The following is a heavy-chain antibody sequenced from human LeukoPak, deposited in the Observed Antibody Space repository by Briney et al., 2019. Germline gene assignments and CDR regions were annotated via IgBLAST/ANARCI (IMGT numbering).Heavy chain of an antibody. V-gene: IGHV4-59*12. CDR1: GGSISTYY. Sequence: PSETLSLTCTVSGGSISTYYWNWIRQPPGKNLEWIGYIYYSGRTDHNPSLKGRVTISVDASNDQFSLKLKSVTAADTAVYYCARVGRWLHYFDYWGQGTLVTVSS. CDR2: IYYSGRT. D-gene: IGHD5-24*01. J-gene: IGHJ4*02. CDR3: ARVGRWLHYFDY.